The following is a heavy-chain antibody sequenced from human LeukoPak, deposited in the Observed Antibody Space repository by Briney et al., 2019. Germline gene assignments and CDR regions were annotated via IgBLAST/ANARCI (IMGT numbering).Heavy chain of an antibody. V-gene: IGHV3-23*01. J-gene: IGHJ3*02. CDR2: ISGSGGST. D-gene: IGHD3-22*01. CDR1: GFTFSSYA. CDR3: AKDRSGYYLRGATVDAFDI. Sequence: GGSLRLSCAACGFTFSSYAMSWVRQAPGKGLEWVSAISGSGGSTYYADSVKGRFTISRDNSKNTLYLQMNSLRAEDTAVCYCAKDRSGYYLRGATVDAFDIWGQGTMVTVSS.